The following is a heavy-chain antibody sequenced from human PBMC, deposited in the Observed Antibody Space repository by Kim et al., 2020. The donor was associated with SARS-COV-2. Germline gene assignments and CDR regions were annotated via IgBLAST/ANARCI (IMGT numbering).Heavy chain of an antibody. V-gene: IGHV4-34*01. J-gene: IGHJ3*02. Sequence: LKSRVTISVDTSKNQFSLKLSSVTAADTAVYYCARALAYYYGSGRNAFDIWGQGTMVTVSS. D-gene: IGHD3-10*01. CDR3: ARALAYYYGSGRNAFDI.